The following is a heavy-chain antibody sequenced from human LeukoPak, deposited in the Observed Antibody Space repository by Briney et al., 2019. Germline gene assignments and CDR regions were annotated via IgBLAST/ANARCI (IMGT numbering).Heavy chain of an antibody. CDR2: IYYSGST. CDR3: ARHAGDRLLWFGELLYSYFDY. CDR1: GGSISGSIYY. V-gene: IGHV4-39*01. D-gene: IGHD3-10*01. Sequence: PSETLSLTCSVSGGSISGSIYYWGWIRQPPGKGLEWLASIYYSGSTYYNPSLKSRVTISVDTSKNQFSLKLSSVTAADTAVYYCARHAGDRLLWFGELLYSYFDYWGQGTLVTVSS. J-gene: IGHJ4*02.